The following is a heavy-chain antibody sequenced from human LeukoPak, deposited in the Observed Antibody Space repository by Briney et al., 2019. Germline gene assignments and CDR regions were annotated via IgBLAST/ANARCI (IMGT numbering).Heavy chain of an antibody. CDR1: GGTFSSYA. J-gene: IGHJ4*02. CDR2: IIPILGIA. D-gene: IGHD2-15*01. CDR3: ARGPQQIYCSGGSCYFDY. V-gene: IGHV1-69*04. Sequence: ASVKVSCKASGGTFSSYAISWVRQAPGQGLEWMGRIIPILGIANYAQKFQGRVTITADKSTSTAYVELSSLRSEDTAVYYCARGPQQIYCSGGSCYFDYWGQGTLVTVSS.